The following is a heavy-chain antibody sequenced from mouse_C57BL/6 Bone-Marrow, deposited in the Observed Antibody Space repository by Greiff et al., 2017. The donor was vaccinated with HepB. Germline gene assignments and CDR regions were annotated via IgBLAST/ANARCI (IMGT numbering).Heavy chain of an antibody. D-gene: IGHD1-1*01. CDR3: ARDYGSSPYYAMDC. V-gene: IGHV5-12*01. Sequence: EVQGVESGGGLVQPGGSLKLSCAASGFTFSDYYMYWVRQTPEKRLEWVAYISNGGGSTYYPDTVKGRFTISRDNAKNTLYLQMSRLKSEDTAMYYCARDYGSSPYYAMDCWGQGTSVTVSS. CDR1: GFTFSDYY. CDR2: ISNGGGST. J-gene: IGHJ4*01.